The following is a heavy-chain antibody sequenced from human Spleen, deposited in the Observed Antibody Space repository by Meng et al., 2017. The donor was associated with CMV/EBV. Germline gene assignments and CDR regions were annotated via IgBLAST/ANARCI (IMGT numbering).Heavy chain of an antibody. CDR2: IRSKAYGGTT. J-gene: IGHJ6*02. Sequence: GGSLRLSCTASGFTFGDYGMSWVRQAPGKGLEWVGFIRSKAYGGTTEYAASVKGRFTISRDDSKSIAYLQMNSLKSEDTAVYYCSRDKEAGTIGLYGMDVWGQGTTVTVSS. CDR1: GFTFGDYG. CDR3: SRDKEAGTIGLYGMDV. V-gene: IGHV3-49*04. D-gene: IGHD1-7*01.